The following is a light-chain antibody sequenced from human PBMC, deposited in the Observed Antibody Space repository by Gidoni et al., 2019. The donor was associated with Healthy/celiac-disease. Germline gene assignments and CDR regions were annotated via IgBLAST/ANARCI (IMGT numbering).Light chain of an antibody. CDR3: QQYNSYSYT. Sequence: TQRTQSPSTLPASVGDRVTITCRARQSISSWLAWYQQKPGKAPKLLIYKASSLESGVPPRFSGSGSGTEFTLTISSLQPDDFATYYCQQYNSYSYTFGQGTKLEIK. CDR1: QSISSW. V-gene: IGKV1-5*03. CDR2: KAS. J-gene: IGKJ2*01.